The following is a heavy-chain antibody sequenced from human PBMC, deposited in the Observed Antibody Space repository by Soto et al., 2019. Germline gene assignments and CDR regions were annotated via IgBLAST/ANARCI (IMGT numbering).Heavy chain of an antibody. D-gene: IGHD3-10*01. CDR3: ARMVRGNSNFDY. Sequence: PSETLSLTCTVSGGSINSGDYYWSWIRQPPGKGLEWIGYIYYSGITYYNPSLKSRVTISVDTSKNQFSLKLSSVTAADTAVYYCARMVRGNSNFDYWGQGTLVTVSS. V-gene: IGHV4-30-4*01. CDR2: IYYSGIT. J-gene: IGHJ4*02. CDR1: GGSINSGDYY.